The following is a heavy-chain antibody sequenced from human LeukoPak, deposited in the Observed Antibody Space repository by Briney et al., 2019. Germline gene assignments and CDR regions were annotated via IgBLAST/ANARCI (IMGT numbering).Heavy chain of an antibody. V-gene: IGHV4-59*10. J-gene: IGHJ5*02. D-gene: IGHD3-10*01. CDR2: MYTSGST. CDR1: GGSLSGYY. Sequence: SETLSLTCAVYGGSLSGYYWSWIRQPAGKRLEWIGRMYTSGSTNYNPSLKSRVTISVDTSKNQFSLKLSSVTAADTAVYYCARGIRGVMGNWFDPWGQGTLVTVSS. CDR3: ARGIRGVMGNWFDP.